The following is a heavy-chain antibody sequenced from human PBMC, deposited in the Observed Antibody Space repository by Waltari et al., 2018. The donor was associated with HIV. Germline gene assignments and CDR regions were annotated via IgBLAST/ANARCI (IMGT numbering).Heavy chain of an antibody. CDR1: GYTFTSYD. D-gene: IGHD4-17*01. CDR2: MNPNSGNT. J-gene: IGHJ4*02. V-gene: IGHV1-8*01. CDR3: ARGPQDYPKYYFDY. Sequence: QVQLVQSGADVKKPGASVKVSCKASGYTFTSYDINWVRQATGQGLEWPGWMNPNSGNTGYAQRFQGRVTMTRNTSISTAYMELSSLRSEDTAVYFCARGPQDYPKYYFDYWGQGTLVTVSS.